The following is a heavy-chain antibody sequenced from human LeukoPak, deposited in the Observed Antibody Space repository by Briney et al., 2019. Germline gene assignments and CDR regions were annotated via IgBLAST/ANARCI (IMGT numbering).Heavy chain of an antibody. CDR2: ISGSGGST. J-gene: IGHJ4*02. D-gene: IGHD4-17*01. CDR3: AKDHDSDGDYIY. V-gene: IGHV3-23*01. CDR1: GFTFSHYA. Sequence: PGGSLRLLCAASGFTFSHYAKNLVRPAPGKGLEWVSAISGSGGSTYYADSVKGRFTISRDNSRNTLYLQMNSLRAEDTAVYYCAKDHDSDGDYIYWGQGTLVTVSS.